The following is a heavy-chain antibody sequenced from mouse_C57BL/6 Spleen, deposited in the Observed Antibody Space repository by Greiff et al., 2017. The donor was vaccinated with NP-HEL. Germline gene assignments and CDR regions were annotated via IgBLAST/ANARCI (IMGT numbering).Heavy chain of an antibody. Sequence: QVHVKQSGAELVKPGASVKISCKASGYAFSSYWMNWVKQRPGKGLEWIGQIYPGDGDTNYNGKFKGKATLTADKSSSTAYMQLSSLTSEDSAVYFCANYGSSYGFAYWGQGTLVTVAA. D-gene: IGHD1-1*01. CDR2: IYPGDGDT. CDR1: GYAFSSYW. V-gene: IGHV1-80*01. J-gene: IGHJ3*01. CDR3: ANYGSSYGFAY.